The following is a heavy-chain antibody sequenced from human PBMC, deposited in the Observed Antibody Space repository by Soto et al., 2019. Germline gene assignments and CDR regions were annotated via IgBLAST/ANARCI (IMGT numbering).Heavy chain of an antibody. CDR2: ISGSGGST. Sequence: PGGSLRLSCAASGFTFSSYAMSWVRQAPGKGLEWVSAISGSGGSTYYADSVKGRLTISRDNSKNTLYLQMNSLRAEDTAVYYCARDGVDNWNDSGDAFDIWGQGTMVTVSS. J-gene: IGHJ3*02. CDR1: GFTFSSYA. V-gene: IGHV3-23*01. CDR3: ARDGVDNWNDSGDAFDI. D-gene: IGHD1-1*01.